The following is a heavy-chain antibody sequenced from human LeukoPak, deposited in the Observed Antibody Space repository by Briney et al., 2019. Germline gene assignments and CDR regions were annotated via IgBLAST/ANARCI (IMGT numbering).Heavy chain of an antibody. CDR2: ISWNSGSI. V-gene: IGHV3-9*01. CDR1: GFTFDDYA. Sequence: QPGGSLRLSCAASGFTFDDYAMHWVRQAPGKGLEWVSGISWNSGSIGYADSVKGRFTISRDNAKNSLYLQMNSLRAEDTALYYCAKGGLGWVDWSFIGDYWGQGTLVTVSS. J-gene: IGHJ4*02. CDR3: AKGGLGWVDWSFIGDY. D-gene: IGHD3-9*01.